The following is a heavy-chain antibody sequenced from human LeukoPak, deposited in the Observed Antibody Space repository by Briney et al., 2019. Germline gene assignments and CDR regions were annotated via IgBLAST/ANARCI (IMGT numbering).Heavy chain of an antibody. CDR1: GGSFSGYY. D-gene: IGHD3-10*01. V-gene: IGHV4-34*01. J-gene: IGHJ6*02. Sequence: PSETLSLTCAVYGGSFSGYYWSWIRQPPGKGLEWIGEINHSGSTNYNPSLKSRVTISVVTSKNQFSLKLSSVTAADTAVYYCARGPHYYGSGRPNYYYYYGMDVWGQGTTVTVSS. CDR2: INHSGST. CDR3: ARGPHYYGSGRPNYYYYYGMDV.